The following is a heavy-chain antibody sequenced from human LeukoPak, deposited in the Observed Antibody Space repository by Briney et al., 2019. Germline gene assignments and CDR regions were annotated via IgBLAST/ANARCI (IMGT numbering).Heavy chain of an antibody. CDR3: ARLYDTTRRYYYYGMDV. D-gene: IGHD3-3*01. J-gene: IGHJ6*02. CDR1: GGSISSYY. Sequence: PSETLSLTCTVSGGSISSYYWSWIRQPPGKGLEWIGYIYYSGSTNYNPSLKSRVTISVDTSKNQFSLKLSSVTAADTAVYYCARLYDTTRRYYYYGMDVWGQGTTVTVPS. V-gene: IGHV4-59*01. CDR2: IYYSGST.